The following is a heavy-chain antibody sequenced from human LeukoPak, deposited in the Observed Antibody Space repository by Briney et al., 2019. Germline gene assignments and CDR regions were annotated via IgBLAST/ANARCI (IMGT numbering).Heavy chain of an antibody. Sequence: PSETLSLTCTVSGGSISSGSYYWSWIRQPAGKGLEWIGRIYTSGSTNYNPSLKSQVTISVDTSKNQFSLKLSSVTAADTAVYYCARERGGILAAPTYYFDYWGQGTLVTVSS. D-gene: IGHD2-15*01. CDR1: GGSISSGSYY. J-gene: IGHJ4*02. CDR3: ARERGGILAAPTYYFDY. V-gene: IGHV4-61*02. CDR2: IYTSGST.